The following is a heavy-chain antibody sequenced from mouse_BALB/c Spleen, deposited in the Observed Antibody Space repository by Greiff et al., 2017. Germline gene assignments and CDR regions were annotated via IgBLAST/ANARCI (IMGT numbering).Heavy chain of an antibody. D-gene: IGHD2-3*01. Sequence: VQLQQSGAELARPGASVKMSCKASGYTFTSYTMHWVKQRPGQGLEWIGYINPSSGYTNYNQKFKDKATLTADKSSSTAYMQLSSLTSEDSAVYYCARVDDGLYYFDYWGQGTTLTVSS. J-gene: IGHJ2*01. V-gene: IGHV1-4*01. CDR3: ARVDDGLYYFDY. CDR1: GYTFTSYT. CDR2: INPSSGYT.